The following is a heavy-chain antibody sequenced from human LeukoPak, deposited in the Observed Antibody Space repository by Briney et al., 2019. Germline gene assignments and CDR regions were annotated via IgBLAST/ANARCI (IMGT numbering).Heavy chain of an antibody. V-gene: IGHV3-23*01. Sequence: PGGSLRLSCAASGFTFSSYAMSWVRQAPGKGLEWVSAISGSGGSTYYADSVKGRFTISRDNSKNTLYLQMNSLRAEDTAVYYCARPLYYDFWSGSSVGGYWGQGTLVTVSS. J-gene: IGHJ4*02. D-gene: IGHD3-3*01. CDR2: ISGSGGST. CDR3: ARPLYYDFWSGSSVGGY. CDR1: GFTFSSYA.